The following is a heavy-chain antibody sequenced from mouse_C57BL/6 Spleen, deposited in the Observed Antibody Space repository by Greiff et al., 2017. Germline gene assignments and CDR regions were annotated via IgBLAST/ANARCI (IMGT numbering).Heavy chain of an antibody. V-gene: IGHV1-22*01. J-gene: IGHJ2*01. Sequence: VQLKQSGPELVKPGASVKMSCKASGYTFTDYNMHWVKKSHGKSLEWIGYINPNNGGTSYNQKFKGKATLTVNKSSSTAYMELRSLTSEDSAVYYCARDYGSRGAYFDYWGQGTTLTVSS. CDR1: GYTFTDYN. D-gene: IGHD1-1*01. CDR3: ARDYGSRGAYFDY. CDR2: INPNNGGT.